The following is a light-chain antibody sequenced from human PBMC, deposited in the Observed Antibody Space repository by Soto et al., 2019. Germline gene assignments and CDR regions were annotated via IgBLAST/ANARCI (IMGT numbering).Light chain of an antibody. CDR2: DAS. CDR1: QDISFF. Sequence: DVQRTQSPSSVSASVGDRVTITCQASQDISFFLNWYQQKPGKAPKLLIYDASILQAGVPSRFSGGGSGTDFTFTISSLHPEDVATYYCQQFDTLITFGQGTRLEIK. V-gene: IGKV1-33*01. J-gene: IGKJ5*01. CDR3: QQFDTLIT.